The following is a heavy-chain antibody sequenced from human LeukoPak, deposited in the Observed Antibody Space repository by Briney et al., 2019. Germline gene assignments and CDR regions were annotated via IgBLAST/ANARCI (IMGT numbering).Heavy chain of an antibody. V-gene: IGHV4-34*01. CDR1: GGSFSGYY. D-gene: IGHD3-10*01. CDR2: INHSGST. CDR3: ARGRYGSALDY. Sequence: SETLTLTCAVYGGSFSGYYWSWIRQPPGKGLEWIGEINHSGSTNYNPSLKSRVTISVDTSKNQFSLKLSSVTAADTAVYYCARGRYGSALDYWGQGTLVTVSS. J-gene: IGHJ4*02.